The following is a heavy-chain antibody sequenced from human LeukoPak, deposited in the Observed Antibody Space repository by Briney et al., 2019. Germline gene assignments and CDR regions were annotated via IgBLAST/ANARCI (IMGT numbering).Heavy chain of an antibody. Sequence: GGSLRLSCAASRFSFSSYGMHWVRQAPGKGLEWVAFIRYDGSNKYYADSVKGRFTISRDNSKNTLYLQMNSLRAEDTAVYYCAKGILYGGGSSWFDYYMDVWGKGTTVTVSS. CDR3: AKGILYGGGSSWFDYYMDV. V-gene: IGHV3-30*02. CDR1: RFSFSSYG. D-gene: IGHD6-13*01. CDR2: IRYDGSNK. J-gene: IGHJ6*03.